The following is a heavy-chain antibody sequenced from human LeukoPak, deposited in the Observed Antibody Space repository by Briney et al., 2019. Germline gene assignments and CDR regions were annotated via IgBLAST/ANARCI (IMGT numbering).Heavy chain of an antibody. CDR1: QFTFNGSW. CDR3: AIWTSGNY. D-gene: IGHD1-1*01. CDR2: MDPTGSQK. Sequence: GGSLRLSCADSQFTFNGSWMNWVRQAPGKGLEWVANMDPTGSQKRYVDSVKGRFTISKDNPGASLYLDMHSPRAEDTAIYYCAIWTSGNYWGQGTLVTVSS. V-gene: IGHV3-7*01. J-gene: IGHJ4*02.